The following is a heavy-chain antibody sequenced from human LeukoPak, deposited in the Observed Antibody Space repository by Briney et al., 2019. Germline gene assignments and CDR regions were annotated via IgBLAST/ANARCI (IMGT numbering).Heavy chain of an antibody. CDR1: GFTFSDSW. Sequence: PGGSLRLSCGTSGFTFSDSWMSWFRQAPGQGMEWVASIKDDGSDKYYLDSVRGRFTISRDNAEDSLYLQLDDLRAEDTAVYYCARDGCSSTSCRADYYGMDVWGQGTTVTVSS. J-gene: IGHJ6*02. CDR3: ARDGCSSTSCRADYYGMDV. V-gene: IGHV3-7*01. CDR2: IKDDGSDK. D-gene: IGHD2-2*01.